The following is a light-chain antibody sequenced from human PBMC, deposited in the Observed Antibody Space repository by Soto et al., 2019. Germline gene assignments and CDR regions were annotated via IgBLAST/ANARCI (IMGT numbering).Light chain of an antibody. Sequence: QSALTQPASVSGSPGQSITISCTGTSSDVGGYNYVSWYQQQSGNAPKRMIHEVSNRPSGVSNRFSGFKSGNTASLTISGLQAEDEADYYCSSYTSSRAYVFGIGTKVTVL. CDR3: SSYTSSRAYV. V-gene: IGLV2-14*01. CDR1: SSDVGGYNY. CDR2: EVS. J-gene: IGLJ1*01.